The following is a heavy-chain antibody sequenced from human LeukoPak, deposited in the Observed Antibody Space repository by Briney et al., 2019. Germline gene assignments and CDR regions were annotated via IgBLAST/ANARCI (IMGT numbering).Heavy chain of an antibody. CDR3: AKDIVATRYYYYYMDV. CDR1: GFTFSSYG. J-gene: IGHJ6*03. CDR2: ISYDGSNK. V-gene: IGHV3-30*18. Sequence: GGSLRLSCAASGFTFSSYGMHWVRQAPGKGLEWVAVISYDGSNKYYADSVKGRFTISRDNSKNTLYLQMNSLRAEDTAVYYCAKDIVATRYYYYYMDVWGKGTTVTVSS. D-gene: IGHD5-12*01.